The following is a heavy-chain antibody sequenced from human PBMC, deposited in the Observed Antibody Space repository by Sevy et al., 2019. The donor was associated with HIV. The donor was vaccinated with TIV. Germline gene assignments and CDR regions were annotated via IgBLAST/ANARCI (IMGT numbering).Heavy chain of an antibody. CDR3: VRDRRGGAFDY. V-gene: IGHV3-48*01. J-gene: IGHJ4*02. D-gene: IGHD2-21*01. CDR1: VFLFSNYD. Sequence: GGSLRLSCEASVFLFSNYDMNWVRQAPGRGLEWVSFITRDSNVIYYADSVDGRFTISRDNAKNSLYLQMNSLRAEDTAVYYCVRDRRGGAFDYWGQGTLVTVSS. CDR2: ITRDSNVI.